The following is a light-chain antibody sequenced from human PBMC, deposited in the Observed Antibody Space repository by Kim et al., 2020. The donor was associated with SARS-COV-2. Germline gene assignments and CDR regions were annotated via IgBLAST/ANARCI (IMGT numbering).Light chain of an antibody. J-gene: IGKJ5*01. Sequence: ASVGDRITITCRASQDIRNDLGWYQQNPGRAPKRLIYGASSLQSGVPSRFSGSRSGTEFTLTISSVQPEDFATYFCLQHSTYPIPFGQGTRLEIK. CDR3: LQHSTYPIP. CDR2: GAS. V-gene: IGKV1-17*01. CDR1: QDIRND.